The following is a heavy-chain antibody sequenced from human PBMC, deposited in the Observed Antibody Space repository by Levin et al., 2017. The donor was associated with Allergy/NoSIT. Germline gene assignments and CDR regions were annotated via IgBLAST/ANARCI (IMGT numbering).Heavy chain of an antibody. CDR3: ARATNHYYGRGFDY. CDR1: GFSLTTSGMC. Sequence: SGPTLVKPPQTLTLTCTFSGFSLTTSGMCVSWIRQPPGNALEWLARIDWDDDKYYSTSLKTRLTISRDTSKNQVVLTMTSMDPVDTATYYCARATNHYYGRGFDYWGQGTPVTVSS. V-gene: IGHV2-70*11. J-gene: IGHJ4*02. D-gene: IGHD3-10*01. CDR2: IDWDDDK.